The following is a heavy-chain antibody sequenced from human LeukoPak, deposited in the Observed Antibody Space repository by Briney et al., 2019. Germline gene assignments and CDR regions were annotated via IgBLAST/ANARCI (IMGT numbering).Heavy chain of an antibody. CDR2: IKQDGSEK. D-gene: IGHD2-2*01. Sequence: GGSLRLSCAASGFTFSSYWMSWVRQAPGKGLEWLANIKQDGSEKYYVDSVKGRFTISRDNAKNSLFLQMNSLRAEDTAVYYCARYGSSTSLDYWGQGTLVTVSS. CDR3: ARYGSSTSLDY. CDR1: GFTFSSYW. V-gene: IGHV3-7*01. J-gene: IGHJ4*02.